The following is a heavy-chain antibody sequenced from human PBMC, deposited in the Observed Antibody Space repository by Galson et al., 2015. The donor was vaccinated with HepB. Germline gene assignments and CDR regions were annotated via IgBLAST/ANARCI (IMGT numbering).Heavy chain of an antibody. J-gene: IGHJ5*02. D-gene: IGHD1-26*01. CDR1: GFTFATYA. CDR3: ARNSGNNYRYFFKS. Sequence: SLRLSCAASGFTFATYAMSWVRQAPGRGLEWVSAISGSDSGTYHTDSVKGRFTISRDNSKNTVYLQIDDLRAEDTAVYYCARNSGNNYRYFFKSWGQGTLVTVSS. V-gene: IGHV3-23*01. CDR2: ISGSDSGT.